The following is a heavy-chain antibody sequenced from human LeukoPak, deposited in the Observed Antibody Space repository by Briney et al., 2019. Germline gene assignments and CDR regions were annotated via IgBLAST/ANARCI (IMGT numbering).Heavy chain of an antibody. CDR3: ARDLRRVVTAIGY. CDR1: GSTFSSYG. CDR2: IWYDGSNK. V-gene: IGHV3-33*08. J-gene: IGHJ4*02. Sequence: GRSLRLSCAASGSTFSSYGMHWVRQAPGKGLEWVAVIWYDGSNKYYADSVKGRFTISRDNSKNTLYLQMNSLRAEDTAVYYCARDLRRVVTAIGYWGQGTLVTVSS. D-gene: IGHD2-21*02.